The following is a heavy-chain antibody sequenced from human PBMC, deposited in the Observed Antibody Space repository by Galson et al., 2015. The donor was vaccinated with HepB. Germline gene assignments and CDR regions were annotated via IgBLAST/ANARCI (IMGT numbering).Heavy chain of an antibody. Sequence: SVKVSCKASGYNFIGYQIHWVRQAPGQGLEWMGRINPNNGDTSSALKFQGRVTMTRDTSIRTVYMELTRLTSDDTGVYFCARVDYYDSSGRDWGQGTLVTVSS. D-gene: IGHD3-22*01. J-gene: IGHJ4*02. V-gene: IGHV1-2*05. CDR2: INPNNGDT. CDR1: GYNFIGYQ. CDR3: ARVDYYDSSGRD.